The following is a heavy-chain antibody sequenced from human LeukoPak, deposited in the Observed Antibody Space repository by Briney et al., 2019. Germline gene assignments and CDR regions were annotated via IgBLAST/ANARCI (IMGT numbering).Heavy chain of an antibody. V-gene: IGHV3-21*01. CDR2: ISSSSSYI. D-gene: IGHD5-24*01. CDR3: AMGRDGYNYVNY. J-gene: IGHJ4*02. CDR1: GFTFSSYS. Sequence: AGGSLRLSCAASGFTFSSYSMKWVRQAPGKGLGWVSSISSSSSYIYYADSVKGRFTISRDNAKNSLYLQMNSLRAEDTAVYYCAMGRDGYNYVNYWGQGTLVTVSS.